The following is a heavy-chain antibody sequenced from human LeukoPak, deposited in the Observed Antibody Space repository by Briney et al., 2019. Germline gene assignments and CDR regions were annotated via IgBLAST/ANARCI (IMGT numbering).Heavy chain of an antibody. CDR3: AKADDSSGWSTDDY. Sequence: GGSLRLSCAASGFSVSSNYLTWVRQAPGKGLECVSVIYSDSNTYYADSVKGRFTISRDNSKNTLYLQMNSLRAEDTAVYYCAKADDSSGWSTDDYWGQGTLVTVSS. J-gene: IGHJ4*02. V-gene: IGHV3-66*01. CDR2: IYSDSNT. D-gene: IGHD6-19*01. CDR1: GFSVSSNY.